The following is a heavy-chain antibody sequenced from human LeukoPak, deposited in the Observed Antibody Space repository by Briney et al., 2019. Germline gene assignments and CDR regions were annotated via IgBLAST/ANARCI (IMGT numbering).Heavy chain of an antibody. D-gene: IGHD2-2*01. J-gene: IGHJ2*01. CDR2: INHSGST. CDR1: GGSFSGYY. Sequence: SETLSLTCAVYGGSFSGYYWNWIRQPPGKGLEWIGEINHSGSTNYNPPLKSRITISVDTSKNQFSLKLSSVTAADTAVYYCARPGYCSSTSCSQGGGYFDLWGRGTLVTVSS. V-gene: IGHV4-34*01. CDR3: ARPGYCSSTSCSQGGGYFDL.